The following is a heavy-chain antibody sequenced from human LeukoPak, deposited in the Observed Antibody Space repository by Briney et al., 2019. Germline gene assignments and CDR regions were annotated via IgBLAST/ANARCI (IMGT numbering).Heavy chain of an antibody. CDR2: MYYSGST. D-gene: IGHD2-2*01. Sequence: SEPLSLTCTVSGGSVSSGGYYWSWIRQPPGKGLEWIGYMYYSGSTNYNPSLKSRVTISVDTSKNQFSLKLSSVTAADTAVYYCARNYCSNSSCYSAFDYWGQGTLVTVSS. CDR1: GGSVSSGGYY. CDR3: ARNYCSNSSCYSAFDY. J-gene: IGHJ4*02. V-gene: IGHV4-61*08.